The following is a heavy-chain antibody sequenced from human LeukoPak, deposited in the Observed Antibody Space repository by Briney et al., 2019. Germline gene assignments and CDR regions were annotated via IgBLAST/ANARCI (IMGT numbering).Heavy chain of an antibody. D-gene: IGHD3-22*01. J-gene: IGHJ4*02. CDR2: IRYDGSNK. Sequence: PGGSLRLSCAASGFTFSSYGMHWVRQAPGKGLEWVAFIRYDGSNKYYADSVKGRFTISRDNSKNTLYLQTNSLRAEDTAVYYCAKGSHYYDSSGYLGYWGQGTLVTVSS. V-gene: IGHV3-30*02. CDR3: AKGSHYYDSSGYLGY. CDR1: GFTFSSYG.